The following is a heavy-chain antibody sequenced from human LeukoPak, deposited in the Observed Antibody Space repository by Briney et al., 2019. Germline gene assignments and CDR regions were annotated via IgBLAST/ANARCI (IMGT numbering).Heavy chain of an antibody. J-gene: IGHJ6*02. Sequence: ASVKVSCKASGYTFTGYYMHWVGQAPGQGLEWMGWINPNSGGTNYAQKFQGRVTMTRDTSISTAYMELSRLRSDDTAVYYCARLVVVPAAPSPYGMDVWGQGTTVTVSS. CDR2: INPNSGGT. V-gene: IGHV1-2*02. CDR1: GYTFTGYY. D-gene: IGHD2-2*01. CDR3: ARLVVVPAAPSPYGMDV.